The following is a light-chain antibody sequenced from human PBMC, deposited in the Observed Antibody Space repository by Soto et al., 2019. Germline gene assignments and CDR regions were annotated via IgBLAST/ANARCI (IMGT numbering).Light chain of an antibody. CDR2: EVS. J-gene: IGLJ1*01. Sequence: QSALTQPAYVSGSPGQSITISCTGTSSDVGGYNYVTWYQQHPGKAPKLTIYEVSNRPSGVSNRLSGSKSGNTASLTISGLQAEDEADYYCSSYTSSSLDYVFGTGTKLTFL. CDR3: SSYTSSSLDYV. V-gene: IGLV2-14*01. CDR1: SSDVGGYNY.